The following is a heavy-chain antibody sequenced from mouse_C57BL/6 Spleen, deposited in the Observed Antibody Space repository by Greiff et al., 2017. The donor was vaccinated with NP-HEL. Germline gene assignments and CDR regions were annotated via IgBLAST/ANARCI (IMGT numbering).Heavy chain of an antibody. CDR2: ISYDGSN. V-gene: IGHV3-6*01. J-gene: IGHJ4*01. Sequence: ESGPGLVKPSQSLSLTCSVTGYSITSGYYWNWIRQFPGNKLEWMGYISYDGSNNYNPSLKNRISITRDTSKNQFFLQLNSVTTEDTATYYCANSLLRWFYAMDYWGQGTSVTVSS. CDR3: ANSLLRWFYAMDY. D-gene: IGHD1-2*01. CDR1: GYSITSGYY.